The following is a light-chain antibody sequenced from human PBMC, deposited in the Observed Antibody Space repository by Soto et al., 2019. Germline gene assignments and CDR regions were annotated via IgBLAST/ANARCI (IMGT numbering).Light chain of an antibody. CDR1: QDISKY. V-gene: IGKV1-33*01. CDR3: QQYDNLPT. Sequence: DIQMTHSPSTLSASVGDRVTITCQASQDISKYLNWYQQKSGKAPKLLIYDASNLETGVPSRFSGSGSGTDFTFTISSLQPEDIATYFCQQYDNLPTFGQGTRLEIK. CDR2: DAS. J-gene: IGKJ5*01.